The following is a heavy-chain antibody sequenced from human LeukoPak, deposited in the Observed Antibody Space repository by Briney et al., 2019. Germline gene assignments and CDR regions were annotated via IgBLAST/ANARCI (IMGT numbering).Heavy chain of an antibody. D-gene: IGHD3-10*01. CDR1: GFFFNAYW. J-gene: IGHJ4*02. Sequence: GGSLRLSCAASGFFFNAYWLSWVRQAPGKGLEWVANIRQDGSEKNYVDSVKGRFTISRDNAKNTLYLQMNSLRAEDTAVYYCARAQRGAPFDYWGQGTLVTVSS. CDR3: ARAQRGAPFDY. CDR2: IRQDGSEK. V-gene: IGHV3-7*03.